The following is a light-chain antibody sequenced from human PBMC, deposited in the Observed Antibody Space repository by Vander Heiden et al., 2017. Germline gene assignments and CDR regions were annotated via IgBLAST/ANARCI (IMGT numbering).Light chain of an antibody. CDR3: QSYDSSLSAWV. J-gene: IGLJ3*02. CDR1: RSNIGAGFD. Sequence: QSLLTQPPAVSGAPGQRVTISCTGSRSNIGAGFDVHWYQHLPGAAPKLLIYGKSNRPSGVPDRFSDSKSDTSASLAITGLQAEDEADYYCQSYDSSLSAWVFGGGTKLTV. V-gene: IGLV1-40*01. CDR2: GKS.